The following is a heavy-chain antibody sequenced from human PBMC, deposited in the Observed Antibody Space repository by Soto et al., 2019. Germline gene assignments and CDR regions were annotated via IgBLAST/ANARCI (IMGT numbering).Heavy chain of an antibody. J-gene: IGHJ6*02. CDR3: AKDYYGSGSYLCAPMDV. CDR2: ISYDGSTK. D-gene: IGHD3-10*01. V-gene: IGHV3-30*18. CDR1: GFTFSSYG. Sequence: QVQLVESGGGVVQPGRSLRLSCAASGFTFSSYGMHWVRQAPGKGLEWVAVISYDGSTKYYADSVKGRFTIPRDNSKNTLYLQRNSLRAEDTAVYYGAKDYYGSGSYLCAPMDVWCQGTTVIVSS.